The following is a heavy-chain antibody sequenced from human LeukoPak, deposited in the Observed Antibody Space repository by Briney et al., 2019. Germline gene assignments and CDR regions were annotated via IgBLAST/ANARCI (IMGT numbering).Heavy chain of an antibody. CDR1: GFTFSSYS. J-gene: IGHJ4*02. CDR2: ISSSSSYI. CDR3: ARALYSSSSGGFDY. Sequence: GGSLRLSCAASGFTFSSYSMNWVRQAPGKGLEWVSSISSSSSYIYYADSVKGRFTISRDSAKNSLYLQMNSLRAEDTAVYYCARALYSSSSGGFDYWGQGTLVTVSS. D-gene: IGHD6-6*01. V-gene: IGHV3-21*01.